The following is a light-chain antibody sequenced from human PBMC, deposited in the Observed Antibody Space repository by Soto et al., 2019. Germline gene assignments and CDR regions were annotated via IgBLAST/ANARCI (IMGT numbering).Light chain of an antibody. V-gene: IGKV3-11*01. CDR1: QSVSTF. J-gene: IGKJ3*01. Sequence: EIVLTQSPATLSLSPGERATLSCRASQSVSTFLAWYQQKPGQAPRLLIYAASNRATGIPARFSGSGSGPDFTLTISSLEPEDFAVYYCQHRGNWPPFTFGPGTKVDFK. CDR3: QHRGNWPPFT. CDR2: AAS.